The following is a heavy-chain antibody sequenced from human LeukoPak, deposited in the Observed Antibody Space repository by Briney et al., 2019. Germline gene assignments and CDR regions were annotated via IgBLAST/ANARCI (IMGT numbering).Heavy chain of an antibody. CDR2: TYYRSKWYS. D-gene: IGHD1-26*01. CDR1: GDSVSSNSAG. Sequence: SQTLSLTCGISGDSVSSNSAGWHWIRQSPSRGLEWLGKTYYRSKWYSDYAVSVKTRISINPDTSKSQFSLQLNSVTPEDTAVYYCARSHSYSFDHWGQGTLVTVSS. J-gene: IGHJ4*02. CDR3: ARSHSYSFDH. V-gene: IGHV6-1*01.